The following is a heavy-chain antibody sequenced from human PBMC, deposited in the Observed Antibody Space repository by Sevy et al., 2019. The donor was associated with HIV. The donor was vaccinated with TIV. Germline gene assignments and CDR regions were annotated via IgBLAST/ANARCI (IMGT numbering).Heavy chain of an antibody. CDR2: ISSSGSTI. D-gene: IGHD2-21*02. Sequence: GGSLRLSCAASGFTFSDYYMSWIRQAPGKGLEWVSYISSSGSTIYYADSVKGRFTISRDNAKNSMYLQMNSLRAEDTAGYYCAVDFAIGDWGLDYWGQGTLVTVSS. V-gene: IGHV3-11*01. J-gene: IGHJ4*02. CDR3: AVDFAIGDWGLDY. CDR1: GFTFSDYY.